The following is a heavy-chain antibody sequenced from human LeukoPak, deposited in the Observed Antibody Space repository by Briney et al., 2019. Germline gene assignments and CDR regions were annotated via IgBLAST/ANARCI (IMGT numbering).Heavy chain of an antibody. D-gene: IGHD3-10*01. Sequence: GGSLRLSCAASGFTFSSYWMSWLRPAPGKGLEGVANIKQDGSEKYYVDSVKGRFTISRDNAKNSLYLQMNSRRAEDTAVYYCAREGVRGVLYYYYYYMDVWGKGTTVTVSS. J-gene: IGHJ6*03. V-gene: IGHV3-7*01. CDR1: GFTFSSYW. CDR3: AREGVRGVLYYYYYYMDV. CDR2: IKQDGSEK.